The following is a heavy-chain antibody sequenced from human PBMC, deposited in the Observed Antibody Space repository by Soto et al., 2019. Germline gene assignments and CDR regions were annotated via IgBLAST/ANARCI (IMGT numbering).Heavy chain of an antibody. CDR1: GGTFNTFT. CDR2: FVPVFRSA. V-gene: IGHV1-69*01. CDR3: AREDDSTGHYSWFDP. J-gene: IGHJ5*02. D-gene: IGHD3-9*01. Sequence: HVQLVQSGAEVKKPGSSVKVSCKASGGTFNTFTFVWVRQAPGHGLEWMGGFVPVFRSANIAQKFRGRLTITTDESTSTAYMELSELRSDDSAVYFWAREDDSTGHYSWFDPWGQGTLVIVSS.